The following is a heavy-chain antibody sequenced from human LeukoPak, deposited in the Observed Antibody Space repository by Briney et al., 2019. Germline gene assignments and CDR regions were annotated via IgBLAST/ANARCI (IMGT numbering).Heavy chain of an antibody. V-gene: IGHV3-23*01. CDR2: ISGSGGST. J-gene: IGHJ4*02. CDR1: GFTFSSYS. D-gene: IGHD6-6*01. CDR3: AKYSSSSLFYFDY. Sequence: GGSLRLSCAASGFTFSSYSMNWVRQAPGKGLEWVSAISGSGGSTYYADSVKGRFTISRDNSKNTLYLQMNSLRAEDTAVYYCAKYSSSSLFYFDYWGQGTLVTVSS.